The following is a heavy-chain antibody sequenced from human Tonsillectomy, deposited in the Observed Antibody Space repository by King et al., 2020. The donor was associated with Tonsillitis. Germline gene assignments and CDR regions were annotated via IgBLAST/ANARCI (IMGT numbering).Heavy chain of an antibody. V-gene: IGHV4-34*01. J-gene: IGHJ6*03. CDR2: INHSGST. CDR1: GGSFSGHF. CDR3: ARGQRAPPEGLWSNPHYYYYYMDV. D-gene: IGHD1-14*01. Sequence: VQLQQWGAGLSKPSETLSLTCAVYGGSFSGHFWSWVRQPPGKGLEWVGEINHSGSTNYNPSLKSRVTISVDTPKNQFSLKLRSVTAADTAVYFCARGQRAPPEGLWSNPHYYYYYMDVWGKGTTVTVSS.